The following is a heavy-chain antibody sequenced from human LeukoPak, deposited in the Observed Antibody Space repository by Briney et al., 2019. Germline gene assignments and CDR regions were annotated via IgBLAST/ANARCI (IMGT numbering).Heavy chain of an antibody. CDR2: ISPSGITT. Sequence: GSLRLSCAVSGFTFSDHYVSWIRQAPGKGLDWLSYISPSGITTKYADSVKGRFTVSRDNAKNSVFLQLNNLRVEDTAVYFCARQRSSYYFDSWGQGTLVTVSS. J-gene: IGHJ4*02. V-gene: IGHV3-11*01. CDR3: ARQRSSYYFDS. D-gene: IGHD6-19*01. CDR1: GFTFSDHY.